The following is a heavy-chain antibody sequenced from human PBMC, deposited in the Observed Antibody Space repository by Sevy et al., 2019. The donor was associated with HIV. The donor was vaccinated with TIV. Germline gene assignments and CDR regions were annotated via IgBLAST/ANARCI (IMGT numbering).Heavy chain of an antibody. CDR1: GFTFSDSW. CDR3: AGSGFLSRY. J-gene: IGHJ4*02. D-gene: IGHD2-15*01. CDR2: INQAGSDK. Sequence: GGSLRLSCAASGFTFSDSWMTWVRQGPGKGLEWVANINQAGSDKYYVDSVRGRFTISRDNAKNSLYLQMNSLRVEDTALYYCAGSGFLSRYWGQGSLVTVSS. V-gene: IGHV3-7*01.